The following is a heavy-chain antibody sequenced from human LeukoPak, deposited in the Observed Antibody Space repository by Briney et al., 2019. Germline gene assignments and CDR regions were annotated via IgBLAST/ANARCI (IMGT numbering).Heavy chain of an antibody. Sequence: QPGGSLRLSCAASGFTFSSYAMHWVRQAPGKGLEWVAVISYDGSNKYYADSVKGRFTISRDNSKNTLYLQMNSLRAEDTAVYYCARDYSYGYFDYWGQGTLVTVSS. V-gene: IGHV3-30*04. J-gene: IGHJ4*02. D-gene: IGHD5-18*01. CDR2: ISYDGSNK. CDR3: ARDYSYGYFDY. CDR1: GFTFSSYA.